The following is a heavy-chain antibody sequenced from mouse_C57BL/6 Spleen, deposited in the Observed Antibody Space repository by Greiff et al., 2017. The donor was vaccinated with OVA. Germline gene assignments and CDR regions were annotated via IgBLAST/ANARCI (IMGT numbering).Heavy chain of an antibody. V-gene: IGHV1-52*01. CDR2: IDPSDSET. CDR1: GYTFTSYW. D-gene: IGHD1-1*01. CDR3: ARGRTTVVDDWYFDV. Sequence: QVQLKQPGAELVRPGSSVKLSCKASGYTFTSYWMHWVKQRPIQGLEWIGNIDPSDSETHYNQKFKDKATLTVYKSSSTAYMQLSSLTSEDSAVYYCARGRTTVVDDWYFDVWGTGTTVTVSS. J-gene: IGHJ1*03.